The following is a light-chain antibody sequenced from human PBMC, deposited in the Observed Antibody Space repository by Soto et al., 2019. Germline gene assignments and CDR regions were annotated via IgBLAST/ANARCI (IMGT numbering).Light chain of an antibody. CDR3: HTEICTLSVYV. V-gene: IGLV1-40*01. Sequence: SVPKQPPTVSGAPGTGAPIPCTGRSTNIGAGYDVHWYQQLPGTAPKLLIYGNSNRPSGVPDRFSGSKSGTSASLAITGLQAVFFSNDTSHTEICTLSVYV. J-gene: IGLJ1*01. CDR2: GNS. CDR1: STNIGAGYD.